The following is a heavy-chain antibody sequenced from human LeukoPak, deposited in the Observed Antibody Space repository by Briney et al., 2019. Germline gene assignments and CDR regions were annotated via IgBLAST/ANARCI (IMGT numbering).Heavy chain of an antibody. V-gene: IGHV4-39*01. CDR2: IYYSGRT. CDR1: GGSISGSTYY. CDR3: TLRDF. Sequence: SETLSLTCTVSGGSISGSTYYWGWIRQPPGKGLEWIGSIYYSGRTYYNPSLKSRVTISVDTSKNQFSLKLSSVTAADTAAYFCTLRDFWGQGSLVTVSS. J-gene: IGHJ4*02.